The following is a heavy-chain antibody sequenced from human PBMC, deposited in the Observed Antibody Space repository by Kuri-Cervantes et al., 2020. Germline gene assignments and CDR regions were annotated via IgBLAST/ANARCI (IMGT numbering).Heavy chain of an antibody. CDR2: MNPNSGNT. V-gene: IGHV1-8*02. D-gene: IGHD2-2*02. CDR3: ARGRNTRAFDI. CDR1: GYTFTGYY. Sequence: ASVKVSCKASGYTFTGYYMHWVRQAAGQGLEWTGWMNPNSGNTGYAQKFQGRVTMTRNTSISTAYMELSSLRSEDTAVYYCARGRNTRAFDIWGQGTMVTVSS. J-gene: IGHJ3*02.